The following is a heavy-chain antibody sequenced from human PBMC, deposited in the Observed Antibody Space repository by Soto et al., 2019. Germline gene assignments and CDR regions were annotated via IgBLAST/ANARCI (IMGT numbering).Heavy chain of an antibody. CDR2: IDPSDSYT. Sequence: GESLKISCKGSGYSFTSYWIGWVRRMPGKGLEWMGRIDPSDSYTNYSPSFQGHVTISADKSISTAYLQWSSLKASDTAMYYCARTSMQSRGYSYGHGGMDVWGQGTTVTVSS. D-gene: IGHD5-18*01. CDR3: ARTSMQSRGYSYGHGGMDV. V-gene: IGHV5-10-1*01. J-gene: IGHJ6*02. CDR1: GYSFTSYW.